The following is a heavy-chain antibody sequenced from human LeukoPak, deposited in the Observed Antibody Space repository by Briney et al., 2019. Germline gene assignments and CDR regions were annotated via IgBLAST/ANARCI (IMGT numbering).Heavy chain of an antibody. Sequence: NTSETMSLTCTVSGGSISSSSYYWGWIRQPPGKGLEWIGSIYYSGSTYYNPSLKSRVTTSVDTSKNQFSLKLSSVTAAGTAVYYCARRTTSPRMYYFDYWGQGTLVTVSS. CDR2: IYYSGST. V-gene: IGHV4-39*01. CDR1: GGSISSSSYY. CDR3: ARRTTSPRMYYFDY. J-gene: IGHJ4*02. D-gene: IGHD1-1*01.